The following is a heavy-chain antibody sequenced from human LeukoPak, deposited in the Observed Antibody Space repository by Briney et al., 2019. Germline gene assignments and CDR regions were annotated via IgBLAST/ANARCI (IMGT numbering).Heavy chain of an antibody. J-gene: IGHJ3*02. Sequence: GGSLRLSCAASGFTFDDYAMHWVRHAPGKGLEWVSGISWNSGSIGYADSVKGRFTISRDNAKNSLYLQMNSLRAEDTALYYCAKDIVAAAAPGAFDIWGQGTMVTVSS. V-gene: IGHV3-9*01. D-gene: IGHD6-13*01. CDR2: ISWNSGSI. CDR1: GFTFDDYA. CDR3: AKDIVAAAAPGAFDI.